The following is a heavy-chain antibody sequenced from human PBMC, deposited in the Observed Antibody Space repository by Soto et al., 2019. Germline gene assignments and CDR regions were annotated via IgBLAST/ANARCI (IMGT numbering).Heavy chain of an antibody. J-gene: IGHJ4*02. CDR1: GGTFSSYP. CDR2: IIPILGIA. V-gene: IGHV1-69*02. Sequence: QVQLVQSGAEVKKPGSSVKVSCKASGGTFSSYPISWVRQAPGQGLEWMGRIIPILGIANYAQKFQGRVTITADKSTSTAYMELSSLRSEDTAVYYCAGHMITFGGVVDWGQGTLVTVSS. D-gene: IGHD3-16*02. CDR3: AGHMITFGGVVD.